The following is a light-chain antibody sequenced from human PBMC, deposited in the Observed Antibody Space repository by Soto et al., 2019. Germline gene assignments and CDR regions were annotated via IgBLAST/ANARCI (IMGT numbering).Light chain of an antibody. CDR3: QQYNNWQT. CDR1: QSVTSN. J-gene: IGKJ1*01. Sequence: EIVMTQSPATLSVSPGERVTLHCRASQSVTSNLAWYQHKPGQSPRLLIYRASARATGVPDRFSGSGSGTEFTLIIDSLQSEDFAVYYCQQYNNWQTFGQGTKVDIK. CDR2: RAS. V-gene: IGKV3-15*01.